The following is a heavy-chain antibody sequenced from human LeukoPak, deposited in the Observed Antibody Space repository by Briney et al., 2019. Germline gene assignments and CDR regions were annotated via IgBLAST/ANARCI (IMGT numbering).Heavy chain of an antibody. J-gene: IGHJ4*02. CDR3: ARRGSGSYPDY. CDR1: GGSISSNY. V-gene: IGHV3-53*04. Sequence: ETLSLTCTVSGGSISSNYMSWVRQAPGKGLEWVSVIYSGGSTYYADSVKGRFTISRHNSKNTLYLQMNSLRAEDTAVYYCARRGSGSYPDYWGQGTLVTVSS. D-gene: IGHD3-10*01. CDR2: IYSGGST.